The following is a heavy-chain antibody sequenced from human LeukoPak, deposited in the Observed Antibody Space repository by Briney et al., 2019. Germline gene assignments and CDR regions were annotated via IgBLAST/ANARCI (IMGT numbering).Heavy chain of an antibody. CDR3: AKIKSDGSEVFDY. CDR1: GFTFSSFG. J-gene: IGHJ4*02. Sequence: PGGSLRLSCAASGFTFSSFGMHWVRQAPGKGLEWVTFIRYDGSNKYYADSVKGRFTISRDNSKNTLYLQMNSLRADDTAVYYCAKIKSDGSEVFDYWGQGTLVTVSS. CDR2: IRYDGSNK. D-gene: IGHD5-24*01. V-gene: IGHV3-30*02.